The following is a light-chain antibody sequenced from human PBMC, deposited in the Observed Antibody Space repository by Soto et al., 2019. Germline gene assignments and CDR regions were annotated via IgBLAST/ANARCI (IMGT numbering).Light chain of an antibody. CDR3: QQYDSLPLT. Sequence: DIQMTQSPSSLSASVGDRVTITCQASQDISNYLNWYQQKPGKAPKLPIYDASNLETGVPSRFSGSGSGTDFTFTISSLQPEDIATYYCQQYDSLPLTFGQGTRLEIK. CDR2: DAS. J-gene: IGKJ5*01. CDR1: QDISNY. V-gene: IGKV1-33*01.